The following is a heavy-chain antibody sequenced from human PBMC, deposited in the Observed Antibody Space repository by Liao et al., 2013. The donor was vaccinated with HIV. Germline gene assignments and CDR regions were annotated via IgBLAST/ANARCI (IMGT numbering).Heavy chain of an antibody. D-gene: IGHD6-19*01. Sequence: QLQLQESGSGLVKPSETLSLSCAVSGGSINSDDYSWNWIRQSAARGLEWIGRVSATGGTVYNPSLRSRVTMSVDTSRNEFSLNLILLTAADTAVYYCARAPVAGTKSNAFDLWGQGTMVTVSS. V-gene: IGHV4-61*02. CDR3: ARAPVAGTKSNAFDL. CDR2: VSATGGT. J-gene: IGHJ3*01. CDR1: GGSINSDDYS.